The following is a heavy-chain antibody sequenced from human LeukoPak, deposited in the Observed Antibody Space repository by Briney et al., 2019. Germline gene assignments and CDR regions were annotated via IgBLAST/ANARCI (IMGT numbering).Heavy chain of an antibody. D-gene: IGHD3-10*01. V-gene: IGHV3-64D*09. J-gene: IGHJ3*02. Sequence: GGSLRLSCSASGFSFSSSAMHWVRQPPGKGLEYVSAISDSGGSTYYADSVEGRFTISRENSKNTLYLQMSSLRAEGMAGYYCARVLGGSTTDGSFDIWGQGTMVTVSS. CDR1: GFSFSSSA. CDR2: ISDSGGST. CDR3: ARVLGGSTTDGSFDI.